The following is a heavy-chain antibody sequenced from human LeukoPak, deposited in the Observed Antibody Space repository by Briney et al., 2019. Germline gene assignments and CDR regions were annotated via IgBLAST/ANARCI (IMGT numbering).Heavy chain of an antibody. Sequence: PGGSLRLSCAASGFTFSSEAMNWVRQAPGKGLEWVSSITNDGYKYYADSVKGRFTISRDNAKSSLYLQLNSLRAEDTAVYYCATDPKAQSYWGQGTLVTVSS. V-gene: IGHV3-21*01. CDR1: GFTFSSEA. CDR3: ATDPKAQSY. J-gene: IGHJ4*02. CDR2: ITNDGYK.